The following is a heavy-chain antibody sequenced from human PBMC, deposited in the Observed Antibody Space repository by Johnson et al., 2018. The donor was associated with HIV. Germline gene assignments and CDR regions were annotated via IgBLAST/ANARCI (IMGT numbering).Heavy chain of an antibody. CDR1: GFTCDDYG. CDR3: ARESIIWGDTRLLEGAFDI. J-gene: IGHJ3*02. V-gene: IGHV3-20*04. CDR2: INWNGTNT. D-gene: IGHD5-18*01. Sequence: VLLVESGGGVVQPGKSVRLSCVVEGFTCDDYGMSWVRQAPGKGLEWVSGINWNGTNTGYADSVKGRFTISRDNAKNSLYLQMNSMRAEDTAFYYCARESIIWGDTRLLEGAFDIWGQGTMVTVSS.